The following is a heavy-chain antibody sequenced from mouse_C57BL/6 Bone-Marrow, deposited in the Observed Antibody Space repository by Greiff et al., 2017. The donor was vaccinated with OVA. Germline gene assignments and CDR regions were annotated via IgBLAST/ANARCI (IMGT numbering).Heavy chain of an antibody. J-gene: IGHJ3*01. CDR2: ISYDGSN. D-gene: IGHD2-5*01. V-gene: IGHV3-6*01. Sequence: EVKLQESGPGLVKPSQSLSLTCSVTGYSITSGYYWNWIRQFPGNKLEWMGYISYDGSNNYNPSLKNRISITRDTSKNQFFLKLNSVTTEDTATYYCARGYSNYVSWFAYWGQGTLVTVSA. CDR1: GYSITSGYY. CDR3: ARGYSNYVSWFAY.